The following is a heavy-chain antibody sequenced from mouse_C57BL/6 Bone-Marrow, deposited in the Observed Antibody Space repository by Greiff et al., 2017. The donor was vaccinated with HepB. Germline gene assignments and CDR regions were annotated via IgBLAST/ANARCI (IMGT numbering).Heavy chain of an antibody. Sequence: QVQLQQPGAELVKPGASVKLSCKASGYTFTSYWMQWVKQRPGQGLEWIGMIHPNSGSTNYNEKFKSKATLTVDKSSSTAYMQRSSLTSEDSAVYYCARFYYYGSSRYFDVWGTGTTVTVSS. J-gene: IGHJ1*03. D-gene: IGHD1-1*01. CDR3: ARFYYYGSSRYFDV. CDR1: GYTFTSYW. CDR2: IHPNSGST. V-gene: IGHV1-64*01.